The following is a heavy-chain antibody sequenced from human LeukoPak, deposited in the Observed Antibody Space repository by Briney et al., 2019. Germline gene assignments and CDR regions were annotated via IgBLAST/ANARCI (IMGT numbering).Heavy chain of an antibody. D-gene: IGHD1-26*01. V-gene: IGHV3-74*01. CDR2: INSDGTRT. CDR1: GFTFSTYW. Sequence: QPGGSLRLSCAASGFTFSTYWMHWVRQAPGKGLVWVSRINSDGTRTTYADSVKGRFTISRDNAKNTVYLQRDSLTAEDTAVYYCATVATGSLGWIDPWGQGTLVTVSS. J-gene: IGHJ5*02. CDR3: ATVATGSLGWIDP.